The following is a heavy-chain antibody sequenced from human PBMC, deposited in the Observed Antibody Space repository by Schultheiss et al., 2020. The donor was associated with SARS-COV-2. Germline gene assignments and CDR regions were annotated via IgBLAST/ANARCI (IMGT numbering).Heavy chain of an antibody. D-gene: IGHD6-6*01. V-gene: IGHV1-2*04. CDR1: GYTFTGYY. CDR3: ARGHSSSSKGYYYYGMDV. J-gene: IGHJ6*02. Sequence: ASVKVSCKASGYTFTGYYMHWVRQAPGQGLEWIAWINPNSGGTSYAQKFQGWVTMTRDTSISTAYMELSRLRSDDTAVYYCARGHSSSSKGYYYYGMDVWGQGTTVTVSS. CDR2: INPNSGGT.